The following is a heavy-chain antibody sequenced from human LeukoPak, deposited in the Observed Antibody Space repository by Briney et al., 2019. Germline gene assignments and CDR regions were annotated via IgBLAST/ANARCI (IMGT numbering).Heavy chain of an antibody. Sequence: TLSLTCTVSGYSISSGYYWGWIRQPPGKALEWLARIDGEDDTYFSTSLESRLTITKDTSKNQVVLTMTNMDPVDTATYYCAHRKDDYGGNFFDYWGQGTLVTVSS. CDR3: AHRKDDYGGNFFDY. CDR2: IDGEDDT. J-gene: IGHJ4*02. V-gene: IGHV2-70*12. D-gene: IGHD4-23*01. CDR1: GYSISSGYYW.